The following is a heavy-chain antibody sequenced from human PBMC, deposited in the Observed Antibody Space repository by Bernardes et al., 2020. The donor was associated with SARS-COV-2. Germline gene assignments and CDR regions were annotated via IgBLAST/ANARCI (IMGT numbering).Heavy chain of an antibody. V-gene: IGHV3-48*02. CDR1: GFSFSSYS. Sequence: VGSLRLSCRASGFSFSSYSMNWVRQAPGKGPEWLSFVSTTSTTIYYADSVKGRFTISRDNAKNSLYLQMNSLRDEDTALYYCARNAMFDYWGQGTLVTVSS. CDR2: VSTTSTTI. J-gene: IGHJ4*02. CDR3: ARNAMFDY.